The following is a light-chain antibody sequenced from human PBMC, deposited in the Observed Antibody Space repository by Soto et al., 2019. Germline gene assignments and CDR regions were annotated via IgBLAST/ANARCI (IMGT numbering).Light chain of an antibody. CDR1: SSNIGAGYD. J-gene: IGLJ3*02. CDR3: QSYDTNLSGWV. V-gene: IGLV1-40*01. CDR2: SNN. Sequence: QSVLTQATSVSGAPGQRVTISCTGSSSNIGAGYDVHWYQHLPGTAPKLLIHSNNYRPSGVPDRFSGSKSGTSASLAITGLQAEDEADYYCQSYDTNLSGWVFGGWTKLTVL.